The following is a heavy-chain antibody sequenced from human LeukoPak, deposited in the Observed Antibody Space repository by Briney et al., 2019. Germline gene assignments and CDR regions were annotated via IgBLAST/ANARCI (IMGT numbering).Heavy chain of an antibody. J-gene: IGHJ5*02. CDR3: VSDLCGGDDQ. V-gene: IGHV3-74*01. CDR1: GFTFNSYW. CDR2: IDEDEKTI. Sequence: PGGSLRLSCAASGFTFNSYWMHWVRQAPGKGPVWVSRIDEDEKTIDYADSVKGRFTISRDNAKDTLYLQMSSLRDEDTAVYYCVSDLCGGDDQWGRGTLVTVSS. D-gene: IGHD3-3*01.